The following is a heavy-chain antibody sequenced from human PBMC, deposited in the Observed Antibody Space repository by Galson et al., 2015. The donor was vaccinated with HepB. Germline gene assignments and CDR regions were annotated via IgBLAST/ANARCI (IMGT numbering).Heavy chain of an antibody. J-gene: IGHJ4*02. D-gene: IGHD1-26*01. CDR2: IYPGDSDT. CDR1: GYSFSIYW. CDR3: ARQGSGSDYFFDY. Sequence: QSGAEVKKPGESLTISFKGFGYSFSIYWIGWVRQMPGKGLEWMGVIYPGDSDTIYSPSFQGQVTMSADESISTAYLQWSSLKASDTAMYYCARQGSGSDYFFDYWGQGTLVTVSS. V-gene: IGHV5-51*01.